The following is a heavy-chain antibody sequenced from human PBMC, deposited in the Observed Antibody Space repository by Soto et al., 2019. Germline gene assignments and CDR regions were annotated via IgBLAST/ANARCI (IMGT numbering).Heavy chain of an antibody. D-gene: IGHD3-16*01. CDR3: ATLTISDTWGV. J-gene: IGHJ6*02. CDR1: GAPITTTKW. CDR2: LSRGDES. Sequence: QVQLQESGPGLVKPSETLSLTCTVSGAPITTTKWWAWVRLPPGKGLEWIGELSRGDESSSNPSLEGRFTMSQDKSNNHFSLMLTSVTAADAAIYCCATLTISDTWGVWGRGTSVTVSS. V-gene: IGHV4-4*01.